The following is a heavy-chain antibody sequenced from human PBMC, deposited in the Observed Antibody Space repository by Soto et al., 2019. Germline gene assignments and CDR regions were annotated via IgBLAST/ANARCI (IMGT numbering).Heavy chain of an antibody. J-gene: IGHJ4*02. Sequence: EVQLVESGGGLVQPGGSLRLSCAASGFIFSSSWMHWVRQAPGKGLVWVSRINNDGSNTIYADSVKGRFTISRDNAKNTLYLQMNSLRAEDTAIYYCARRGSDYSYFDYWGQGTLVTVSS. D-gene: IGHD3-16*01. V-gene: IGHV3-74*01. CDR3: ARRGSDYSYFDY. CDR1: GFIFSSSW. CDR2: INNDGSNT.